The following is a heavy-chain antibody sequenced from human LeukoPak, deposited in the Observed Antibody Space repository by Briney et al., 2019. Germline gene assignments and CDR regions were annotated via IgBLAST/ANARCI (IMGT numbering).Heavy chain of an antibody. Sequence: SQTLSLTCAISGDSVSSNSAAWNWIRQSPSRGLEWLGRTYYRSKWYNDYAVSVKSRITINPDTSKNQFSLQLNSVTPEDTAVYYCAVGYYYGSGSYNWFDPWGQGTLVTVSS. CDR3: AVGYYYGSGSYNWFDP. V-gene: IGHV6-1*01. D-gene: IGHD3-10*01. CDR1: GDSVSSNSAA. CDR2: TYYRSKWYN. J-gene: IGHJ5*02.